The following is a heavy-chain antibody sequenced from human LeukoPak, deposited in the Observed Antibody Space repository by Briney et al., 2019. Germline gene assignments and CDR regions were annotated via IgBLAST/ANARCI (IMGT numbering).Heavy chain of an antibody. D-gene: IGHD5-12*01. Sequence: PGGSLRLSCAASGFTFSTYNMDWVRQAPGKGLEWVSSIGGSGTDRYHADSVKGRFAISRDNAKDSLYLLMNSLRAEDTAVYYCARDSMDRGYDSRYFEYWGQGTLVTVSS. CDR3: ARDSMDRGYDSRYFEY. V-gene: IGHV3-21*04. J-gene: IGHJ4*02. CDR2: IGGSGTDR. CDR1: GFTFSTYN.